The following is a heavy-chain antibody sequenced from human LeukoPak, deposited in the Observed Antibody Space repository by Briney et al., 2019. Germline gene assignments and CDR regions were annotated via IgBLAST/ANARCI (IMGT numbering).Heavy chain of an antibody. J-gene: IGHJ2*01. V-gene: IGHV3-74*01. CDR1: GFTFSSYW. CDR3: ARVFNAFSFDL. CDR2: ISNDGSST. D-gene: IGHD2-21*01. Sequence: PGRSLRLSCAAPGFTFSSYWMHWVRQGPGKGLVWVSRISNDGSSTSYAGSVKGRFTISRDNANNTVYLQMNSLRAEDTAVYYCARVFNAFSFDLWGRGTLVTVSS.